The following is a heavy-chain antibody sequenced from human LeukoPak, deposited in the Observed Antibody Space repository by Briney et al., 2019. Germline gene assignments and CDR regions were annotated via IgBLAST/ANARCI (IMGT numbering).Heavy chain of an antibody. CDR3: AKGNLYCSGGSCTGSWFDP. D-gene: IGHD2-15*01. V-gene: IGHV3-9*01. CDR2: ISWNSGSI. J-gene: IGHJ5*02. CDR1: GFTFDDYA. Sequence: GGSLRLSCAASGFTFDDYAMHWVRQAPGKGLEWVSGISWNSGSIGYADSVKGRFTISRDNAKNSLYLQMNSLRAEDTALYYCAKGNLYCSGGSCTGSWFDPWGQGTLVTVSS.